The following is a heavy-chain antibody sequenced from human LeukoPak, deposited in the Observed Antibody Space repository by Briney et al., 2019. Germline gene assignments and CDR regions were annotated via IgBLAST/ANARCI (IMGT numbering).Heavy chain of an antibody. CDR1: GFTFSSYN. J-gene: IGHJ4*02. Sequence: KPGGSLRLSCAASGFTFSSYNMNWVRQAPGKGLEWVSLISSSSSYIYYADSVKGRFTISRDNAKNSLYLQMNSLRAEDTAVYYCARRDYGDSWGQGTLVTVSS. V-gene: IGHV3-21*01. CDR3: ARRDYGDS. CDR2: ISSSSSYI.